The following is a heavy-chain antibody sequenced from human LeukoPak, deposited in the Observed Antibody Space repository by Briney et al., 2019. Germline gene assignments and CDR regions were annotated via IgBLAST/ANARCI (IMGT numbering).Heavy chain of an antibody. V-gene: IGHV3-30*02. D-gene: IGHD6-13*01. CDR2: IRYDVSNK. Sequence: GGSLRLSCVASGFTFSAYGMHWVRQPPGKGLEWVAFIRYDVSNKDYAGSVEGRFTISRDNSKNTLYLQMNSLRPEDTAVYYCAKDIYSSWAAFDLWGQGTMVTVSS. CDR1: GFTFSAYG. J-gene: IGHJ3*01. CDR3: AKDIYSSWAAFDL.